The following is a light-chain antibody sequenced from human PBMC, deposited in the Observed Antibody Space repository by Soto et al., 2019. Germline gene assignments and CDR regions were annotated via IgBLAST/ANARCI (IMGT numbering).Light chain of an antibody. Sequence: EIVLTQSPATLSLSPGERATLSCRASQSVGSYLAWYQQKPGRAPRLLIYDASNRATGIPARFSGGGSGTDFALPISRLEPEDFAVYYCQQRSNWPWTFGQGTKVEIK. CDR3: QQRSNWPWT. CDR1: QSVGSY. CDR2: DAS. J-gene: IGKJ1*01. V-gene: IGKV3-11*01.